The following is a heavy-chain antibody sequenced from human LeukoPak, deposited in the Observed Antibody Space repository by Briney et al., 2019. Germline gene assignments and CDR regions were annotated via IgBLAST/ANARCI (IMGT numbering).Heavy chain of an antibody. J-gene: IGHJ4*02. Sequence: GGSLRLSRAPSRFTLYDYTILWVRPAPAKGVEWVSLISWDGGSKYYADSVKGRFTISRDNSKNSLYLQMNSLRTEDTALYYCAKESDGGDYYIDYWGQGTLVTVSS. CDR2: ISWDGGSK. CDR3: AKESDGGDYYIDY. V-gene: IGHV3-43*01. D-gene: IGHD4/OR15-4a*01. CDR1: RFTLYDYT.